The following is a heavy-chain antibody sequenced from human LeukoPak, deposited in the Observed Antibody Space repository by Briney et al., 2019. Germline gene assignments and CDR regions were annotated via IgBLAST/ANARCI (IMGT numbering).Heavy chain of an antibody. CDR2: IGTAGDL. CDR1: GFTFSSYD. D-gene: IGHD3-10*01. V-gene: IGHV3-13*05. Sequence: GGSLRLSCAASGFTFSSYDMHWVRQATGKGLEWVSAIGTAGDLYYPGSVKGRFTISRENAKNSLYLQMNSLRAGDTAVYYCARGARYYGSGSYGGMDVWGKGTTVTVSS. CDR3: ARGARYYGSGSYGGMDV. J-gene: IGHJ6*04.